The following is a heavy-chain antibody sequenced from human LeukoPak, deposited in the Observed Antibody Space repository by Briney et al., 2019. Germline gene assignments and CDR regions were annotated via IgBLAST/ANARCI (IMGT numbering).Heavy chain of an antibody. D-gene: IGHD6-19*01. J-gene: IGHJ4*02. V-gene: IGHV3-11*06. Sequence: GGSLRLSCAASGFTFSDYYMSWIRQAPGKGLEWVSYISSSSDYTNYADSVKGRFTISRDNAKNSLYLQMNGLRAEDTAIYYCASPQWLAFWGQGTLVTVSS. CDR2: ISSSSDYT. CDR3: ASPQWLAF. CDR1: GFTFSDYY.